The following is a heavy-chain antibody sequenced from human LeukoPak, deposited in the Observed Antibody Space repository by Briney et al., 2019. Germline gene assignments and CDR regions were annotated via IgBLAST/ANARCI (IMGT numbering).Heavy chain of an antibody. J-gene: IGHJ3*02. CDR3: ARKIAAAGFDAFDI. V-gene: IGHV3-9*03. D-gene: IGHD6-13*01. CDR1: GFTFSSYA. Sequence: GGSLRLSCAASGFTFSSYAMSWVRQAPGKGLEWVSGISWNSGSIGYADSVKGRFTISRDNAKNSLYLQMNSLRAEDMALYYCARKIAAAGFDAFDIWGQGTMVTVSS. CDR2: ISWNSGSI.